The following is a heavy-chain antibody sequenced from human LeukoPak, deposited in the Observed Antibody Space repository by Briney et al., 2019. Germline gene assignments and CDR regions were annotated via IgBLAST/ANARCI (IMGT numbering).Heavy chain of an antibody. D-gene: IGHD2-8*01. J-gene: IGHJ5*02. CDR3: ARDTVNGPFVISLDL. CDR1: GFSLRSSE. V-gene: IGHV3-48*03. CDR2: INSADNVE. Sequence: GGSLRLSCAASGFSLRSSEMNWVRQAPGKGPEWVAHINSADNVEYYTDSVRGRFTMSRDNAKDLLYLHLNNLRDEDTAVYYCARDTVNGPFVISLDLWGQGVLVTVSS.